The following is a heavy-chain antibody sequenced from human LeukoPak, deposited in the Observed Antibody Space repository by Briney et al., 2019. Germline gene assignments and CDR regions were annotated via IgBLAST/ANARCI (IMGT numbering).Heavy chain of an antibody. D-gene: IGHD3-10*01. CDR3: ARGYYGSGSEMDAFDI. J-gene: IGHJ3*02. Sequence: GGSLRLSCAASGFNFDSYAMTWVRQAPGKGLEWVSSIISSSSYIYYADSVKGRFTISRDNAKNSLYLQMNSLRAEDTAVYYCARGYYGSGSEMDAFDIWGQGTMVTVSS. CDR2: IISSSSYI. CDR1: GFNFDSYA. V-gene: IGHV3-21*01.